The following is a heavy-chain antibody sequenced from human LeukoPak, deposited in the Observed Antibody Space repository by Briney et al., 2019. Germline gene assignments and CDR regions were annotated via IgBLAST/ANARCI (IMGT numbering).Heavy chain of an antibody. J-gene: IGHJ3*02. V-gene: IGHV4-59*11. CDR1: GDSFSSHY. CDR2: ISHIGRT. Sequence: ASETLSLTCAVSGDSFSSHYWTWIRQSPGTGLEWIGYISHIGRTNYNPSLKSRVTISIDTSKNQFSLKLRSVTAADTAVYYCARDLVTVTKGFVIWGQGTMVSVSS. CDR3: ARDLVTVTKGFVI. D-gene: IGHD4-17*01.